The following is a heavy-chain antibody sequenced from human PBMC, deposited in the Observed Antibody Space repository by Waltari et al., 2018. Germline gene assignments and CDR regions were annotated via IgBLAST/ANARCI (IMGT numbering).Heavy chain of an antibody. CDR2: IYYSGST. CDR1: GGSISSGGYY. Sequence: QVQLQESGPGLVKPSQTLSLTCTVSGGSISSGGYYWSWIRQHPGKGLEWIGYIYYSGSTYYNPSLKSRVTISVDTSKNQFSLKLSSVTAADTAVYYCAKGRFGELSLQYFDYWGQGTLVTVSS. CDR3: AKGRFGELSLQYFDY. D-gene: IGHD3-10*01. V-gene: IGHV4-31*03. J-gene: IGHJ4*02.